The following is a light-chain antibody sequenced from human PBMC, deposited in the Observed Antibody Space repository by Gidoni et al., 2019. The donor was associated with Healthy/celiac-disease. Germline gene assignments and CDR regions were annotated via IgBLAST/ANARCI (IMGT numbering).Light chain of an antibody. V-gene: IGKV1-9*01. CDR2: AAS. J-gene: IGKJ1*01. Sequence: DIQLTQSPSFLSASVGDRVTITCWASQGISSYLDWYQQKPGKAPKLLIYAASTLQSGVPSRFSGSGSGTEFTLTISSLQPEDFATYYCQQLNSYPSWTFGQGTKVEIK. CDR1: QGISSY. CDR3: QQLNSYPSWT.